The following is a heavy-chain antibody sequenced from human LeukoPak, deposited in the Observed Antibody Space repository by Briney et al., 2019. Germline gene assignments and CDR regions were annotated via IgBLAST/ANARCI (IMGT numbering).Heavy chain of an antibody. Sequence: PGGSLRLSCAASGFTFSSYGMHWVRQAPGKGLEWVAVIWYDGSNKYYADSVKGRFTISRDNSKNTLYLQMNSLRAEDTAVYYCARVRHSSSWRFDYWGQGTLVTVSS. D-gene: IGHD6-13*01. CDR2: IWYDGSNK. CDR3: ARVRHSSSWRFDY. J-gene: IGHJ4*02. CDR1: GFTFSSYG. V-gene: IGHV3-33*01.